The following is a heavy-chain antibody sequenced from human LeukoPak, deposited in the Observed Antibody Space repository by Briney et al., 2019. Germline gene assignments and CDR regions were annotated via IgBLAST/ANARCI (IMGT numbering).Heavy chain of an antibody. J-gene: IGHJ4*02. Sequence: TSETLSLTCTVSGDSVSSGSYYWSWIRQPPGKGLEWIGYIHYSGTSNYNPSFKSRVIISVDTSKNQLSLKLTSVAAADTAVYYCARWFYYDSSGYYSPLWGQGTLVTVSS. D-gene: IGHD3-22*01. V-gene: IGHV4-61*01. CDR1: GDSVSSGSYY. CDR3: ARWFYYDSSGYYSPL. CDR2: IHYSGTS.